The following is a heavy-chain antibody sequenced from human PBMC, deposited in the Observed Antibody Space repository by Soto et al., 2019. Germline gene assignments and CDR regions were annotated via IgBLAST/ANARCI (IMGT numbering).Heavy chain of an antibody. CDR3: AQGGVGAITYYFDS. D-gene: IGHD1-26*01. J-gene: IGHJ4*02. V-gene: IGHV2-5*02. Sequence: QITLKESGPTLVKPTQTLTLTCTFSGFSLSTSGVGVGWIRQPPGKALEWLALIYWDDDKRYSPSLKSRLTITKDTSRNQVVLTMTSMDPVDTATYYCAQGGVGAITYYFDSWGQGTQVTVSS. CDR1: GFSLSTSGVG. CDR2: IYWDDDK.